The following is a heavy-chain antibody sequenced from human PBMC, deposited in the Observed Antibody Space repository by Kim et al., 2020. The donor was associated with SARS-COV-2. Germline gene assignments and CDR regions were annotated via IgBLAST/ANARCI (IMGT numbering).Heavy chain of an antibody. Sequence: TNYAQKFQGRVTMTRDTSISTAYMELSRLRSDDTAVYYCARDPPSGNLDYWGQGTLVTVSS. D-gene: IGHD6-19*01. CDR3: ARDPPSGNLDY. J-gene: IGHJ4*02. V-gene: IGHV1-2*02. CDR2: T.